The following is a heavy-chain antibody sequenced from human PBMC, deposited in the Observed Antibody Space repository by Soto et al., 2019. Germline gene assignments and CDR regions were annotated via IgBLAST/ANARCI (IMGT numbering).Heavy chain of an antibody. D-gene: IGHD6-19*01. V-gene: IGHV4-39*01. CDR2: IYYSGST. J-gene: IGHJ6*02. CDR3: ASRHSGSGWYEDYYYGMDV. Sequence: QLQLQESGPGLVKPSETLSLTCTVSGGSISSSSYYWGWIRQPPGKGLEWIGSIYYSGSTYYNPSLKSRVTISVDTSKNQFSLKLSSVTAADTAVYYCASRHSGSGWYEDYYYGMDVWGQGTTVTVSS. CDR1: GGSISSSSYY.